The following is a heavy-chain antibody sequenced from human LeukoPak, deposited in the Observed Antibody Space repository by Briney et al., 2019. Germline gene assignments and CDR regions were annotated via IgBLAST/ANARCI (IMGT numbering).Heavy chain of an antibody. D-gene: IGHD3-22*01. CDR1: GFTFSTYA. J-gene: IGHJ4*02. CDR2: IIGSGGST. V-gene: IGHV3-23*01. CDR3: AKWGYYYDRSGYSDTVDY. Sequence: GGSLRLSCAASGFTFSTYAMSWVRQAPGKGLEWVSVIIGSGGSTYYADSVKGRFTISRDNSKNTLYLQMNSLRAEDTAVYYCAKWGYYYDRSGYSDTVDYWGQGTLVTVSS.